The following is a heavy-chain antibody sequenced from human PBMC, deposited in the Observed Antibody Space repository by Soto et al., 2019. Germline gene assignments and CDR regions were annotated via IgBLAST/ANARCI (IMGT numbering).Heavy chain of an antibody. CDR2: ISYDGSNK. V-gene: IGHV3-30-3*01. CDR1: GFTFSSYA. D-gene: IGHD1-26*01. Sequence: GGSLRLSCAASGFTFSSYAMHWVRQAPGKGLEWVAVISYDGSNKYYADSVKGRFTISRDNSKNTLYLQMNSLRAEDTAVYYCARDLFRSTTGGYWGQGTLVTVSS. J-gene: IGHJ4*02. CDR3: ARDLFRSTTGGY.